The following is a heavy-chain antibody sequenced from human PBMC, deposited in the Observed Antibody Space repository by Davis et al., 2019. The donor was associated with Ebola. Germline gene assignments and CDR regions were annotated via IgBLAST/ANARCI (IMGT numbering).Heavy chain of an antibody. V-gene: IGHV1-69*13. CDR3: AKEAMDV. CDR2: IVPVFGTV. CDR1: GGTFVNYA. J-gene: IGHJ6*02. Sequence: SVKVSCKASGGTFVNYAINWVRQAPGQGLEWMGGIVPVFGTVHPAQKFQGRVTMTADESTGTAYMELRSLTSADTAIYYCAKEAMDVWGQGTSVTVSS.